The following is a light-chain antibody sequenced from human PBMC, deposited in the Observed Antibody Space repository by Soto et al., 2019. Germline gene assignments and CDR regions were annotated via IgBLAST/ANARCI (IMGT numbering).Light chain of an antibody. CDR3: GTWDSSLSAVV. CDR2: DNN. CDR1: SSNIGKNY. J-gene: IGLJ3*02. Sequence: QSVLTQPPSVSAAPGQKVTISCSGSSSNIGKNYVSWYQQLPGTAPKLLIYDNNKRPSGIPDRFSGSKSGTSGTLGITGLQTGDEADYYCGTWDSSLSAVVFGGGTKLTVL. V-gene: IGLV1-51*01.